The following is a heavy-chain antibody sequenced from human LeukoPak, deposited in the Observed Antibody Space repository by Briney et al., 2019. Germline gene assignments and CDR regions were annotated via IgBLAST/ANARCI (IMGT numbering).Heavy chain of an antibody. Sequence: PGGSLRLSCAASGFTFSDYNINWVRQAPGKGLEWVSSISTSSSYIYYADSVKGRFTISRDNAKNSLYLQMNSLRAEDTAVYYCARARDSSGWYTDGFDIWGQGTMVTVSS. CDR3: ARARDSSGWYTDGFDI. J-gene: IGHJ3*02. V-gene: IGHV3-21*01. CDR2: ISTSSSYI. CDR1: GFTFSDYN. D-gene: IGHD6-19*01.